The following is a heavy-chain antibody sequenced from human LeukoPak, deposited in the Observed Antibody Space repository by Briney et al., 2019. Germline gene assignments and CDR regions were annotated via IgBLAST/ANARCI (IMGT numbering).Heavy chain of an antibody. J-gene: IGHJ4*02. CDR1: GFTFSSYA. Sequence: GGSLRLSCAASGFTFSSYAMSWVRQAPGKGLEWVAVIWYDGSNKYYADPVKGRFTISRGNSKNTLYLQMNSLRAEDTAVYYCAREGGNEPDYWGQGTLVTVSS. V-gene: IGHV3-33*08. CDR3: AREGGNEPDY. CDR2: IWYDGSNK. D-gene: IGHD1-1*01.